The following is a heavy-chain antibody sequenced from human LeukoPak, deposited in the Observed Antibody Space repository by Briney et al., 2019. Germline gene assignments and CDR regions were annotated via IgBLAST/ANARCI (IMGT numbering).Heavy chain of an antibody. V-gene: IGHV1-46*01. J-gene: IGHJ4*02. D-gene: IGHD1-26*01. CDR3: AREAGSGSYHPPLGY. Sequence: GASVKVSCKASGYTFTSYYMHWVRQAPGQGLEWMGIINPSGGSTSYAQKFQGRVTMTRDTSTSTVYVELSSLRSGDTAVYYCAREAGSGSYHPPLGYWGQGTLVTVSS. CDR1: GYTFTSYY. CDR2: INPSGGST.